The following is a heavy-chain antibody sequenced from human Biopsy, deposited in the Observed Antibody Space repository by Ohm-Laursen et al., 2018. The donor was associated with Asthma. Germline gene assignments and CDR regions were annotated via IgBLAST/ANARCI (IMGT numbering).Heavy chain of an antibody. CDR3: AKDVFPGWELRRGPDY. V-gene: IGHV3-30-3*01. Sequence: SLRLSCAASGFTFHNYVMHWVRQAPGKGLEWVAGIFFDGSNKYYADSVKGRFTISRDNSRNTLHLQMNSLRAEDTAVYCCAKDVFPGWELRRGPDYWGQGTLVTVSS. J-gene: IGHJ4*02. CDR2: IFFDGSNK. D-gene: IGHD1-26*01. CDR1: GFTFHNYV.